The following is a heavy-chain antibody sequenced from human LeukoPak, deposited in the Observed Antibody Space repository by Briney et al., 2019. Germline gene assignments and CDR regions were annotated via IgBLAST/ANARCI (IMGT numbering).Heavy chain of an antibody. CDR3: ARESRGYSYRERVVDY. Sequence: PSETLSLTCTVAGGSISSSSYYWGWIRQPPGKGLEWIGSIYYSGSTCYNPSLKSRVTISVDASKNQFSLTLSSVTAADTAVYSCARESRGYSYRERVVDYWGQGTLVTVSS. CDR1: GGSISSSSYY. CDR2: IYYSGST. J-gene: IGHJ4*02. V-gene: IGHV4-39*07. D-gene: IGHD5-18*01.